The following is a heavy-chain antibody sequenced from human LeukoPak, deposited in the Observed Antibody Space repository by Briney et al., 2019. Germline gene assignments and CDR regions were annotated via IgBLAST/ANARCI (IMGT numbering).Heavy chain of an antibody. CDR3: ARSPYSSSWYENYFDY. CDR1: GGSISGYY. J-gene: IGHJ4*02. Sequence: PSETLSLTCTVSGGSISGYYWSWIRQPPGKELGWIAYIYYSGSTDYNPSLKSRVTISVHTSKNQFSLKLTSVTAADTAVYYCARSPYSSSWYENYFDYWGQGTLVTVSS. V-gene: IGHV4-59*08. D-gene: IGHD6-13*01. CDR2: IYYSGST.